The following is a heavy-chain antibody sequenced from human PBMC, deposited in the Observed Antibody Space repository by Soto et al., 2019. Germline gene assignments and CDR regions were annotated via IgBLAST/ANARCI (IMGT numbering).Heavy chain of an antibody. V-gene: IGHV3-21*02. Sequence: EVRLVESGGGLVKPGGSLRLSCADSGFTFNKYSMNWVRQAPGKGLEWVSSITSKTGDQYYADSVKGRFIISRDNTNNSLSLQVTSLRDEDTAVYYCARDLMPNDRGLGDLAYWGQGTLVTVSS. CDR2: ITSKTGDQ. CDR3: ARDLMPNDRGLGDLAY. J-gene: IGHJ4*02. D-gene: IGHD3-22*01. CDR1: GFTFNKYS.